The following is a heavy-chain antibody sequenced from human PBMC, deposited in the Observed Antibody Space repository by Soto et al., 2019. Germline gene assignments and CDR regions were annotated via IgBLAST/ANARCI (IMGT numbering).Heavy chain of an antibody. CDR3: ARDSTPITFGGVIFPF. V-gene: IGHV3-7*01. J-gene: IGHJ3*01. Sequence: EVQLVESGGGLVQPGGSLRLSCAASGFTFSSYWMSWVRQAPGKGLEWVANIKQDGSEKYYVDSVKGRFTISRDNAKNSLYLQMNSLRAEDTAVYYCARDSTPITFGGVIFPFWGQGTMVTVSS. CDR2: IKQDGSEK. CDR1: GFTFSSYW. D-gene: IGHD3-16*02.